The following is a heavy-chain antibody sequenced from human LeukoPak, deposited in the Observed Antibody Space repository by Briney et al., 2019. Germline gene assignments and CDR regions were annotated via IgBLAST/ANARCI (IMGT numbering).Heavy chain of an antibody. CDR1: ADSISSGYY. CDR3: ARDPGYSST. Sequence: SETLSLICTVSADSISSGYYWGWIRQSPGKGLEWIGSIYHSGSTYYNPSLRSRVTISVDMSKNQFSLRLNSVTAADTAVYYCARDPGYSSTWGQGTLVTVSS. CDR2: IYHSGST. J-gene: IGHJ5*02. D-gene: IGHD6-13*01. V-gene: IGHV4-38-2*02.